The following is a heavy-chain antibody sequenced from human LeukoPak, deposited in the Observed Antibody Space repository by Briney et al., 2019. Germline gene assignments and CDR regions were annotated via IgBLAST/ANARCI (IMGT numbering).Heavy chain of an antibody. CDR3: STGSSGGSWTNAFDI. CDR1: GFTVSSNY. V-gene: IGHV3-53*01. J-gene: IGHJ3*02. Sequence: PGGSLRLSCAASGFTVSSNYMSWVRQAPGKGLEWVSVIYSGDNTYYADSVKGRFTISRDNSKNTLYLQMNSLKTEDTAVYYCSTGSSGGSWTNAFDIWGQGTMVTVSS. CDR2: IYSGDNT. D-gene: IGHD2-15*01.